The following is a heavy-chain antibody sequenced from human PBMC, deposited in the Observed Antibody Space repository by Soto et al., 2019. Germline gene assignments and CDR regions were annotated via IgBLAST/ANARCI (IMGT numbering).Heavy chain of an antibody. D-gene: IGHD6-19*01. V-gene: IGHV4-59*01. J-gene: IGHJ4*02. CDR1: GGSISSYY. Sequence: PSETLSLTCTVSGGSISSYYWSWIRQPPGKGLEWIGYIYYSGSTNYNPSLESRVTISVDTSKNQFSLKLSSVTAADTAVYYCAKSSGWYYDYWGQGTLVTVSS. CDR3: AKSSGWYYDY. CDR2: IYYSGST.